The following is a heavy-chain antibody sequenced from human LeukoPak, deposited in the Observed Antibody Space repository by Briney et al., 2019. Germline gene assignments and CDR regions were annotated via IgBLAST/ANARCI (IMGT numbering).Heavy chain of an antibody. CDR3: ATDRDNSDWQKRFDS. CDR2: INQDASEI. CDR1: GFTFSTYW. D-gene: IGHD2-21*02. J-gene: IGHJ4*02. V-gene: IGHV3-7*01. Sequence: PGGSLRLSCAASGFTFSTYWMNWYRRAPGKGLEWVGNINQDASEINYVDSVRGRFTISRDNAKNSLHLQVNSLRAEDTAVYYCATDRDNSDWQKRFDSWGQGTLVTVSS.